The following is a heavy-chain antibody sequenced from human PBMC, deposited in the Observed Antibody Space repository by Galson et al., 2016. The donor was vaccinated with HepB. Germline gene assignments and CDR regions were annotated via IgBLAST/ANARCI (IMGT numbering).Heavy chain of an antibody. CDR1: GFDFSSFS. D-gene: IGHD4-17*01. J-gene: IGHJ4*02. CDR2: ISSSSGFI. V-gene: IGHV3-21*01. CDR3: ARQFRDFGDYLDF. Sequence: SLRLSCATSGFDFSSFSMNWVRQAPGKGLEWVSSISSSSGFIYYADSVQGRFTISRDNAKNSLYLQMDSLRAEDTAVYFCARQFRDFGDYLDFWGQGTLVTVSP.